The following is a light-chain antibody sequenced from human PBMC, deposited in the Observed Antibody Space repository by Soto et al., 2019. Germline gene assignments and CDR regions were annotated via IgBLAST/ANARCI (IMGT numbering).Light chain of an antibody. CDR3: CSYARSSTFWV. CDR1: SSDVGSYNL. V-gene: IGLV2-23*02. J-gene: IGLJ3*02. CDR2: EDN. Sequence: QSVLTQPASVSGSPGQSITISCTGTSSDVGSYNLVSWYQQHPGKAPKLMIYEDNKRPSGVSNRFSGSKSGNTASLTISGLHAEDEADYYCCSYARSSTFWVFGGGTKLTVL.